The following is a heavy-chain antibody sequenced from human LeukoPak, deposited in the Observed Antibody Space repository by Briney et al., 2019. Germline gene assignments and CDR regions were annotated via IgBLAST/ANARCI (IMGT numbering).Heavy chain of an antibody. CDR1: GFTFEDYA. D-gene: IGHD6-13*01. Sequence: PGGSLRLSCAASGFTFEDYAMHWVRQAPGKGLEWVSGISWNSGSIGYADSVKGRFTISRDNAKNSLYLQMNSLRAEDTALYYCAKDIDSSSWEAFDTWGQGTMVTVSS. J-gene: IGHJ3*02. CDR3: AKDIDSSSWEAFDT. CDR2: ISWNSGSI. V-gene: IGHV3-9*01.